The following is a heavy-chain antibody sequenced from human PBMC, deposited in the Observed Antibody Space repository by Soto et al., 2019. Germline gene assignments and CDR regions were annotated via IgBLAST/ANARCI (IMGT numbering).Heavy chain of an antibody. CDR3: AREKDYDILTGDDYYGMDV. CDR1: GFTFSSYG. Sequence: GGSLRLSCAASGFTFSSYGMNWVRQAPGKGLEWVSSISSSSSYIYYADSVKGRFTISRDNAKNSLYLQMNSLRAEDTAVYYCAREKDYDILTGDDYYGMDVWGQGTTVTVSS. D-gene: IGHD3-9*01. J-gene: IGHJ6*02. CDR2: ISSSSSYI. V-gene: IGHV3-21*01.